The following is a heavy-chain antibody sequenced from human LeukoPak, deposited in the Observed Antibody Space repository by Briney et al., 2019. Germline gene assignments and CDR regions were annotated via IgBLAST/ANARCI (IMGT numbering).Heavy chain of an antibody. CDR1: GFTFSIYT. J-gene: IGHJ4*02. V-gene: IGHV3-21*01. CDR2: ITSSSSSI. Sequence: GGSLRLSCVASGFTFSIYTMSWVRQAPGKGLEWVSSITSSSSSIYSADSVKGRLTISRDNAKDSLYLEMNSLRDEDTAVYYCARDLAWGAYWGQGTLVTVSS. CDR3: ARDLAWGAY. D-gene: IGHD4/OR15-4a*01.